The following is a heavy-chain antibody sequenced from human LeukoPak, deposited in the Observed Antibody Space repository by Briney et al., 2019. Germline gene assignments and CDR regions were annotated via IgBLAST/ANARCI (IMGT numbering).Heavy chain of an antibody. J-gene: IGHJ4*02. D-gene: IGHD1-1*01. Sequence: SETLSLTCTVPGASISDYYWSWIRQPPEKGLEWIRYIFYRGNTNYNPSLKSRVTMSLDTSKNQFSLKLKSVTAADTAVYYCGRVANSGGMYFDYWGQGTLVTVSS. CDR1: GASISDYY. CDR2: IFYRGNT. CDR3: GRVANSGGMYFDY. V-gene: IGHV4-59*01.